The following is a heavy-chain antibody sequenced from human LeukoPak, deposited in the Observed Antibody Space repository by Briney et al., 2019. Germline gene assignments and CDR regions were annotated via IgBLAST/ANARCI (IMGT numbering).Heavy chain of an antibody. V-gene: IGHV4-59*05. CDR3: ATAVPAAILPFDY. Sequence: GSLRLSCAASGFTFSSYSMNWVRQPPGKGLEWIGSIYYSGSTYYNPSLKSRVTISVDTSKNQFSLKLSSVTAADTAVYYCATAVPAAILPFDYWGQGTLVTVSS. J-gene: IGHJ4*02. CDR2: IYYSGST. CDR1: GFTFSSYSMN. D-gene: IGHD2-2*01.